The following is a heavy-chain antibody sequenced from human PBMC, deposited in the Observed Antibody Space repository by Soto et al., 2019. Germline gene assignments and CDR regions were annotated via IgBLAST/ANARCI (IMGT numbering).Heavy chain of an antibody. D-gene: IGHD5-12*01. J-gene: IGHJ6*02. V-gene: IGHV4-31*03. CDR2: IYYSGST. CDR1: GGSISSGGYY. Sequence: QVQLQESGPGLVKPSQTLSLTCTVSGGSISSGGYYWSWIRQHPGKVLEWIGYIYYSGSTYYNPSLKSRVNISIDTSKNQFSLKLSSVTAADTAVYYCAASCVACGGFNYYGMDVWGQGTTVTVSS. CDR3: AASCVACGGFNYYGMDV.